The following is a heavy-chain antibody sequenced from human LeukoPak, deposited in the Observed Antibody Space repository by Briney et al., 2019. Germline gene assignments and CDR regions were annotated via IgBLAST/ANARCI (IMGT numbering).Heavy chain of an antibody. CDR2: IKSKTDGGTT. Sequence: RSGGSLRLSCAASGFTFSNALMSWVRQAPGKGLEWVGRIKSKTDGGTTDYAAPVKGRFTVSRDDSKNTLYLQMNSLKTEDTAVYYCTIRMGYSGSYGRDWGQGTLVTVSS. CDR3: TIRMGYSGSYGRD. V-gene: IGHV3-15*01. J-gene: IGHJ1*01. CDR1: GFTFSNAL. D-gene: IGHD1-26*01.